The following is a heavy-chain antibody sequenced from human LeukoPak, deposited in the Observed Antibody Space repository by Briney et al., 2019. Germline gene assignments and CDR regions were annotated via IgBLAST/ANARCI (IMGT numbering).Heavy chain of an antibody. CDR1: GFTFSRYA. CDR3: ARDPHSSGWYVYYFDY. Sequence: GGSLRLSCAASGFTFSRYAMHWVRQAPGKGLEWVAVISYDGSNKYYADSVKGRFTISRDNSKNTLYLQMNSLRAEDTAVYYCARDPHSSGWYVYYFDYWGQGTLVTVSS. CDR2: ISYDGSNK. J-gene: IGHJ4*02. D-gene: IGHD6-19*01. V-gene: IGHV3-30-3*01.